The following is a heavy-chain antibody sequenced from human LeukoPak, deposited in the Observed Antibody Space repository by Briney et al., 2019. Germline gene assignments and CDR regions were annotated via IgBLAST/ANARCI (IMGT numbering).Heavy chain of an antibody. CDR3: ARVYYSGSSYVGFDY. CDR1: GFTVSSNY. V-gene: IGHV3-53*01. J-gene: IGHJ4*02. Sequence: GGSLRLSCAASGFTVSSNYMSWVRQAPGKGLEWVSVIYSGDSTYYADSVKGRFTISRDNSENTLYLQMNSLRAEDTAVYYCARVYYSGSSYVGFDYWGQGTLVTVSS. D-gene: IGHD1-26*01. CDR2: IYSGDST.